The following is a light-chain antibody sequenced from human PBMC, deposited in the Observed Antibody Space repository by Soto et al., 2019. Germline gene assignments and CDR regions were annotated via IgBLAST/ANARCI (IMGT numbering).Light chain of an antibody. CDR1: QSVNSNY. V-gene: IGKV3D-11*02. Sequence: EIVLTQSPGTLSLSPGERATLSCRASQSVNSNYLAWYQQKPGQAPRLLIYDTSNRATGIPARFSGSGTGTDFTLTISSLEPEDFAVYYCQHRSSWPITFGQGTRLEIK. J-gene: IGKJ5*01. CDR3: QHRSSWPIT. CDR2: DTS.